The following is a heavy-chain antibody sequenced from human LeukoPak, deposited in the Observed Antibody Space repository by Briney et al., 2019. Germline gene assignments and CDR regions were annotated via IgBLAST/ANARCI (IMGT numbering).Heavy chain of an antibody. J-gene: IGHJ4*02. CDR3: ATLGQANIAAAVGADY. D-gene: IGHD6-13*01. CDR2: FGPEDGET. Sequence: ASVKVSCKVSGYTLTELSMHWERQAPGKGLEWMGGFGPEDGETIYAQKFQGRVTMTEDTSTDTAYMELSSLRSEDTAVYYCATLGQANIAAAVGADYWGQGTLVTVSS. V-gene: IGHV1-24*01. CDR1: GYTLTELS.